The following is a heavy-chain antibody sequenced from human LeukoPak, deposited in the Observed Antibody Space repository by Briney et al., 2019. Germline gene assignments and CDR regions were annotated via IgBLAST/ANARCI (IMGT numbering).Heavy chain of an antibody. CDR3: AKRRGLELLYYYYMDV. CDR2: IKQDGSEK. V-gene: IGHV3-7*03. J-gene: IGHJ6*03. CDR1: GFTFSSYA. Sequence: GGSLRLSCAASGFTFSSYAMSWVRQAPGKGLEWVANIKQDGSEKYYVDSVKGRFTISRDNSKNTLFLQMNSLRAEDTAVYYCAKRRGLELLYYYYMDVWGKGTTVTVSS. D-gene: IGHD1-7*01.